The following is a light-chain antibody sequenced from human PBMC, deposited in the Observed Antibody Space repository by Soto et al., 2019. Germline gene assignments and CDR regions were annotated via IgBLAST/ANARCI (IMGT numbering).Light chain of an antibody. CDR2: EVS. CDR1: SSDVGSYNL. Sequence: QSVLTQPASVSGSPGQSITISCTGTSSDVGSYNLVSWYQQHPGKAPKLMIYEVSKRPSGVSKRFSGSKSGNTASLTISGLQAEDEADYYCCSYAGSSTSYVFGTGTKVT. J-gene: IGLJ1*01. V-gene: IGLV2-23*02. CDR3: CSYAGSSTSYV.